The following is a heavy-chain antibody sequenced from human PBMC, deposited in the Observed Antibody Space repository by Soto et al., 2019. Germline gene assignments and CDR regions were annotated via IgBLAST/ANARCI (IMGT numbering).Heavy chain of an antibody. Sequence: QVQLVESGGGVVQPGTSLKLSCAASGFTFDDFGFRWVRQAPGKGLEWVATLSYDGSHEYYADSVKGRFTISRDNSKITLYLQMNSLKTEDTAMYYCAKEMFPRTVLDSSSPWGDYWGQGTLVTVSS. V-gene: IGHV3-30*18. D-gene: IGHD3-22*01. J-gene: IGHJ4*02. CDR2: LSYDGSHE. CDR1: GFTFDDFG. CDR3: AKEMFPRTVLDSSSPWGDY.